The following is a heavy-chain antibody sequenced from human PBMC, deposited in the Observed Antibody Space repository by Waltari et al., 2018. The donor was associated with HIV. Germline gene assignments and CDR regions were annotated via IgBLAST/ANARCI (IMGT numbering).Heavy chain of an antibody. CDR2: MNDGGKS. CDR1: GGSFTGHY. Sequence: QVDLQQWGTGLLKPSETLSRTCAVYGGSFTGHYWSWIRETPGEGLQWIGEMNDGGKSNYNPTLKCRAVMTIDPSKKQFSLKLKSVTAADTGVYYCARGPRPSTVTAPGWYFDLWGRGTLVTVSS. V-gene: IGHV4-34*02. D-gene: IGHD2-21*02. CDR3: ARGPRPSTVTAPGWYFDL. J-gene: IGHJ2*01.